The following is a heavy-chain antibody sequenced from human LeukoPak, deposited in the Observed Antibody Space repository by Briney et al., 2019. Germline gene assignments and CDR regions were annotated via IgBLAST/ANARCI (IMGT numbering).Heavy chain of an antibody. J-gene: IGHJ4*02. D-gene: IGHD4-23*01. CDR1: GFTFSNFW. CDR2: INLDGRDQ. Sequence: PGGSLRLSCAASGFTFSNFWMNWVRQAPGQGLEWVATINLDGRDQYYVDSVKGRFTISRENSKNRLYLQMNSLRAEDTAVYYCARAEGYGGELDSWGQGTLVTVSS. V-gene: IGHV3-7*01. CDR3: ARAEGYGGELDS.